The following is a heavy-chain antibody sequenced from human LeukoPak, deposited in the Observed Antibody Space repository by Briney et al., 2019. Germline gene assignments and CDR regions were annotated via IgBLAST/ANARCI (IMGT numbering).Heavy chain of an antibody. CDR1: GLTFSSYE. J-gene: IGHJ4*02. Sequence: GGSLRLSCAASGLTFSSYEMNWVRQAPGKGLEWVANINQDGSEKYYVDSVKGRFTISRDNARNSLYLQMNSLRTEDTSVYYCAPHCSSASCPDYWGQGTLVTVSS. CDR2: INQDGSEK. V-gene: IGHV3-7*01. D-gene: IGHD2-2*01. CDR3: APHCSSASCPDY.